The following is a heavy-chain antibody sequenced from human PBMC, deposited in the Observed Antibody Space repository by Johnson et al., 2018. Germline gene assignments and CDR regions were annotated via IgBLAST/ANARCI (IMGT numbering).Heavy chain of an antibody. Sequence: QVQLVESGGGVVQPGRSLRLSCAASGFTFSTYAMHWVRQAPGKGLEWVAVISYDGGNKYFADSVKGRFTISRDNSKNTLSLQMNSLRAEDTAVYSCARDKKGMASSLYTGGYFHHWGQGTLVTVSS. CDR3: ARDKKGMASSLYTGGYFHH. V-gene: IGHV3-30*03. CDR2: ISYDGGNK. J-gene: IGHJ1*01. D-gene: IGHD6-13*01. CDR1: GFTFSTYA.